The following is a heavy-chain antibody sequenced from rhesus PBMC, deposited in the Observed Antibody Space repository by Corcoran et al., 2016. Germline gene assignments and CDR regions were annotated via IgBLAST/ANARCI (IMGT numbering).Heavy chain of an antibody. D-gene: IGHD4-29*01. Sequence: VQLVESGGGLAKPGGSLRLSCAASGFTFSDYYMDWVRQAPGKGVEWVSRNSNGGDNTWYADSVKDRFPISIENAKNTLFLQMNILGTEDTAVYFCARVIYDSSSPYFDFWGQGVLVTVSS. CDR2: NSNGGDNT. J-gene: IGHJ4*01. V-gene: IGHV3-178*01. CDR3: ARVIYDSSSPYFDF. CDR1: GFTFSDYY.